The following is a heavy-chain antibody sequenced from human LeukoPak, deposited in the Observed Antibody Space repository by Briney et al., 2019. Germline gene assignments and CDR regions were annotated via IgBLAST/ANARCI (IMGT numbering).Heavy chain of an antibody. CDR2: IKADGSGK. CDR3: ARDRGWQQFDY. CDR1: GFTFSTYW. Sequence: PGGSLRLSCAASGFTFSTYWMTWVRQAPGMGLERVANIKADGSGKYYVDSVRGRFSISRDNAKNSLYLELNSLRAEDTGAYFCARDRGWQQFDYWGQGTLVTVSS. V-gene: IGHV3-7*01. D-gene: IGHD3-10*01. J-gene: IGHJ4*01.